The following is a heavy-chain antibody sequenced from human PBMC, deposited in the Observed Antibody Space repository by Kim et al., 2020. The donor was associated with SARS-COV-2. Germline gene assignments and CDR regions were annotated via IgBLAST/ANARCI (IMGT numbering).Heavy chain of an antibody. D-gene: IGHD3-22*01. J-gene: IGHJ4*02. CDR2: IYHSGST. V-gene: IGHV4-4*02. Sequence: SETLSLTCAVSGGSISSSNWWSWVRQPPGKGLEWIGEIYHSGSTNYNPSLKSRVTISVDKSKNQFSLKLSSVTAADTAVYYCSRDPALYNDSQSFDYWGQGTLVTVSS. CDR3: SRDPALYNDSQSFDY. CDR1: GGSISSSNW.